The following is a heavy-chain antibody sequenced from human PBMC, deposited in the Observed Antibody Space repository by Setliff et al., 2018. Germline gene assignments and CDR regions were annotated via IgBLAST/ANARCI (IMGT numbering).Heavy chain of an antibody. V-gene: IGHV4-34*12. Sequence: SETLSLTCAVYGDSLSGYYWSWIRQSPKKGLEWIGEIMPGRDTLYSPSLESRLTITIDTSKSQFSLKLSSVTAADTAVYYCARHATYYYGSGNLSFDSWGQGTLVTVSS. D-gene: IGHD3-10*01. CDR3: ARHATYYYGSGNLSFDS. CDR2: IMPGRDT. J-gene: IGHJ4*02. CDR1: GDSLSGYY.